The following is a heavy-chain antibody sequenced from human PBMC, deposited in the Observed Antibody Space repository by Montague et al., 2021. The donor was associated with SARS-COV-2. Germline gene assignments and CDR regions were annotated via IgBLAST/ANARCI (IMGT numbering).Heavy chain of an antibody. CDR3: ARDGYNAHQNYWYFDL. J-gene: IGHJ2*01. CDR2: IYYSGST. V-gene: IGHV4-59*12. CDR1: GGSISTYY. Sequence: TLSLTCTVSGGSISTYYWSWIRQPPGKGLEWIGYIYYSGSTSYSPSXKSRVTISVDTSKNQFSLKLSSVTAADTAVYYCARDGYNAHQNYWYFDLWGRGTLVTVSS. D-gene: IGHD5-24*01.